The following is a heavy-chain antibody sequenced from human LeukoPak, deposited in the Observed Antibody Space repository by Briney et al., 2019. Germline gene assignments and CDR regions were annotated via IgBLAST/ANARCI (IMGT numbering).Heavy chain of an antibody. D-gene: IGHD6-19*01. V-gene: IGHV4-39*01. CDR1: GGSISSSSYY. CDR2: IYYSGST. J-gene: IGHJ4*02. Sequence: SETLSLTCTVSGGSISSSSYYWGWIRQPPGKGLEWIGSIYYSGSTYYNPSLKSRVTISVDTSKNQFSLKLSSVTAADTAVYYCASFFNSGWYGGFDYWGQGTLVTVSS. CDR3: ASFFNSGWYGGFDY.